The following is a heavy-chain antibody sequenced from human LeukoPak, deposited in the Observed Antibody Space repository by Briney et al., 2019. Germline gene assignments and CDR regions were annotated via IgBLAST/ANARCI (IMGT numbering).Heavy chain of an antibody. J-gene: IGHJ4*02. D-gene: IGHD3-3*01. V-gene: IGHV3-21*01. CDR1: GVTFSSYS. CDR3: ARDRNYDFCAD. CDR2: ISSSSSYI. Sequence: GGSLRLSCAASGVTFSSYSMNWVRQAPGKGLEWVSSISSSSSYIYYADSVKGRFTISRDNAKNSLYLQMNSLRAEDTAVYYCARDRNYDFCADWGQGTLVTVSS.